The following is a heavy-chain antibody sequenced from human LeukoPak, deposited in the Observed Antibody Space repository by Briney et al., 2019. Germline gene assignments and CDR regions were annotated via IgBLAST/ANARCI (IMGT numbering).Heavy chain of an antibody. J-gene: IGHJ4*02. CDR1: GGSISRHY. CDR2: NYYTGST. Sequence: PSETLSLTCTVSGGSISRHYWMWIRQPPGKGLEWLGYNYYTGSTNYNSSLGGRITVLIDTSKNQFSLTLTSVTAADTAVYYCARQGGGYDWGQGILVTVSS. V-gene: IGHV4-59*08. D-gene: IGHD5-12*01. CDR3: ARQGGGYD.